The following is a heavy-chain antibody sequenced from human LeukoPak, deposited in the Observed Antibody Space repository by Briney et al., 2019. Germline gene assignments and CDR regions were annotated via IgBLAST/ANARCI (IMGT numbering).Heavy chain of an antibody. J-gene: IGHJ4*02. CDR3: TKGGFKYFDWSYFDY. Sequence: PGRSLRLSCAASGFTFSSYAMYWVRQAPGKRLEWVALISYDGSYQYSADSVRGRFTISRDNSRNSLYLQMNSLRAEDTAFYYCTKGGFKYFDWSYFDYWGQGTLVTVSS. D-gene: IGHD3-9*01. V-gene: IGHV3-30*18. CDR2: ISYDGSYQ. CDR1: GFTFSSYA.